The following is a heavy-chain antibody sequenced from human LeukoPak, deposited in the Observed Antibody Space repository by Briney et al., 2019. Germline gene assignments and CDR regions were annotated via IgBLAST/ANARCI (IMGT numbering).Heavy chain of an antibody. CDR1: GFTFSTYS. D-gene: IGHD2-2*01. Sequence: GGSLRLSCAASGFTFSTYSMNWVRQAPGKGLEWVSSISSSGSSGTYIYYADSVKGRFTISRDSAKNSLFLQMNSLRAEDTAVYYCARYCSSSRCPYYYYMDVWGKGTTVTVSS. CDR3: ARYCSSSRCPYYYYMDV. CDR2: ISSSGSSGTYI. V-gene: IGHV3-21*01. J-gene: IGHJ6*03.